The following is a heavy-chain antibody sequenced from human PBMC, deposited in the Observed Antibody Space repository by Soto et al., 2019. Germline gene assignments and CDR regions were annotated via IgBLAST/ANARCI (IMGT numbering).Heavy chain of an antibody. Sequence: PSETLSLTCTVSGGSISSGDYYWIWIRQPPGKGLEWIGYIYYSGSTYYNPSLKSRVTISVDTSKNQFSLKLSSVTAADTAVYYCARGTRGRLAVAANWFDPWGQGTLVTVSS. CDR3: ARGTRGRLAVAANWFDP. CDR2: IYYSGST. D-gene: IGHD6-19*01. V-gene: IGHV4-30-4*01. J-gene: IGHJ5*02. CDR1: GGSISSGDYY.